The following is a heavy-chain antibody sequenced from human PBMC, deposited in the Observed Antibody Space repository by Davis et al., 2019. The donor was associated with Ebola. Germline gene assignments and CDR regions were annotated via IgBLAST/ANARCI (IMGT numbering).Heavy chain of an antibody. D-gene: IGHD1-1*01. CDR1: GFTFSNYW. V-gene: IGHV3-15*01. CDR2: IMTKADGETG. Sequence: PGGSLRLSCAASGFTFSNYWMTWVRQAPGKGLEWVGRIMTKADGETGDYAAPVKGRFTISRDDSANTVYLQMNSLKTEDTAVYYCTLPTGTTIDYWGQGTLVTVSS. J-gene: IGHJ4*02. CDR3: TLPTGTTIDY.